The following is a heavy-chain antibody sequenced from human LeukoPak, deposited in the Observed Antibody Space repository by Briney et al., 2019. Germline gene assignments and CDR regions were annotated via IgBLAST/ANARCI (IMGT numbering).Heavy chain of an antibody. CDR2: IIPMFGTA. V-gene: IGHV1-69*06. CDR1: GGTFSSYE. D-gene: IGHD6-19*01. J-gene: IGHJ4*02. Sequence: SVKVSCKASGGTFSSYEISWVRQAPGQGLEWMGGIIPMFGTAKYAQKFQGRVTITADKSTSTAYMELSSLRSEDTAVYYCARESGSGPNDYWGQGTLVTVSS. CDR3: ARESGSGPNDY.